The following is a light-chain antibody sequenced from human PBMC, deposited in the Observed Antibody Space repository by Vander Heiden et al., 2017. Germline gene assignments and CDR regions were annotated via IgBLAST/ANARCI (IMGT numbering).Light chain of an antibody. CDR3: QQYAFSPLT. CDR2: EAS. Sequence: EIVLTPSPGILSLSPGERATLSCRASQTVGRNYLAWFQQKPGQPPRLLIHEASRRVTGIPDRFSGSGSGTDFSLTISRLEPEDFAVYYCQQYAFSPLTFGGGTKVEIK. V-gene: IGKV3-20*01. J-gene: IGKJ4*01. CDR1: QTVGRNY.